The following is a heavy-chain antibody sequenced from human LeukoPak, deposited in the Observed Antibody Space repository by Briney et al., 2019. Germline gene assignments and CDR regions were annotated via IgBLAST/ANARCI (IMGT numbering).Heavy chain of an antibody. V-gene: IGHV1-8*01. J-gene: IGHJ6*03. D-gene: IGHD5-18*01. CDR1: GYTFTSYD. CDR3: ARGPPIRGYRYGYDTGYYYSYSMDV. Sequence: ASVKVSCKASGYTFTSYDINWVRQATGQGLELMGWMNPISGNTGHAQKFQGRVTMTRDTSISTAYMELSSLRSEDTAVYYCARGPPIRGYRYGYDTGYYYSYSMDVWGKGTTVTISS. CDR2: MNPISGNT.